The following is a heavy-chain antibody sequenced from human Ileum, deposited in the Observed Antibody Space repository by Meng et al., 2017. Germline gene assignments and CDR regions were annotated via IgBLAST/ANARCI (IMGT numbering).Heavy chain of an antibody. CDR3: ARDWDWVLWDY. V-gene: IGHV3-74*01. Sequence: GESLKISCAASGFTFSTYSMHWVRQVPGKGLVWVSQIKPDGRNTAYADSVKGRFTISRDNAKSTVYLEMNSLRAEDAAVYYCARDWDWVLWDYWGQGTLVTVSS. CDR1: GFTFSTYS. D-gene: IGHD3/OR15-3a*01. CDR2: IKPDGRNT. J-gene: IGHJ4*02.